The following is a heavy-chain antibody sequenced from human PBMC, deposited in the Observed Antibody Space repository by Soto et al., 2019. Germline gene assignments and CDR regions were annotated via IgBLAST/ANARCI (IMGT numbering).Heavy chain of an antibody. CDR3: AAVSPGIAHALSTSWYYGMDV. Sequence: ASVKVSCKASGFTFTSSAVQWVRQARVQRLEWIGWIVVGSGNTNYAQKFQERVTITRDMSTSTAYMELSSLRSEDTAVYYCAAVSPGIAHALSTSWYYGMDVWGQGTTVTVSS. D-gene: IGHD2-21*01. V-gene: IGHV1-58*01. CDR2: IVVGSGNT. CDR1: GFTFTSSA. J-gene: IGHJ6*02.